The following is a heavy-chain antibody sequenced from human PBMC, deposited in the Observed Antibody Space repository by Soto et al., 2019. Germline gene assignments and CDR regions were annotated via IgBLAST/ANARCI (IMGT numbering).Heavy chain of an antibody. J-gene: IGHJ6*01. D-gene: IGHD3-22*01. V-gene: IGHV3-23*01. CDR1: GFTFSSYA. CDR3: AANRGYNYYYGMDV. CDR2: ISGSGGSP. Sequence: PGGSLRLSCAASGFTFSSYAMSWVRQAPGKGLEWVSAISGSGGSPYYADSVKGRFTISRDNSKNTLYLQMNSLRAEDTAVYYCAANRGYNYYYGMDVWGQGTTVTVSS.